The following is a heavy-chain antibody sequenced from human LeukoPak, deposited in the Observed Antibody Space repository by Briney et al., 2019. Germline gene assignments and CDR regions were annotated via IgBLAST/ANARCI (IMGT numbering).Heavy chain of an antibody. CDR3: GYGDYDY. CDR2: ITSHGSRT. V-gene: IGHV3-74*03. D-gene: IGHD4-17*01. J-gene: IGHJ4*02. Sequence: PVGSLRLSCAASGYTFTYYWMHWVRHAPGKGLVWVSLITSHGSRTQYTDCVKSAFTISTDNSKNTLYLRRNGVRAQDTGVYNCGYGDYDYWGQGTRVSVSS. CDR1: GYTFTYYW.